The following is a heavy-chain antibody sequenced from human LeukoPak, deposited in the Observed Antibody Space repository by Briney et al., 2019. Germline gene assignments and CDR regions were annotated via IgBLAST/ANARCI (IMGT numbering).Heavy chain of an antibody. D-gene: IGHD3-10*01. CDR3: ATHNGLYYYGSGSYSPDAFDI. CDR2: INPNSGGT. Sequence: ASVKVSCKASGYTFTGYYMRWVRQAPGQGLEWMGWINPNSGGTNYAQKFQGRFTMTRDTSISTAYMELSRLRSDDTAVYYCATHNGLYYYGSGSYSPDAFDIWGQGTMVTVSS. CDR1: GYTFTGYY. V-gene: IGHV1-2*02. J-gene: IGHJ3*02.